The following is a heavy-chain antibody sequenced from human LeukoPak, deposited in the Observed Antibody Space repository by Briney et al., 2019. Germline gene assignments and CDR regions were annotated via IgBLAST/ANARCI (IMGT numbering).Heavy chain of an antibody. J-gene: IGHJ3*02. CDR2: IYRSGST. Sequence: PSETLSLTCTVSGYSISSGYYWGWIRQPPGKGLECIGTIYRSGSTNYNPSLKSRVTISVDTSKNQFSLKLSSVTAADTAVYHCARHGGIIAAAGTRAFDIWGQGTMVTVSS. CDR1: GYSISSGYY. V-gene: IGHV4-38-2*02. D-gene: IGHD6-13*01. CDR3: ARHGGIIAAAGTRAFDI.